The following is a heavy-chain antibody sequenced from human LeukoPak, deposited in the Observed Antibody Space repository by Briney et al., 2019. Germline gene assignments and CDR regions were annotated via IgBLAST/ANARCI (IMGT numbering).Heavy chain of an antibody. CDR1: GFTFSSYA. V-gene: IGHV3-23*01. CDR3: AKDSVTKYDFWSGPTYFVDY. J-gene: IGHJ4*02. CDR2: ISGSGGST. Sequence: QTGGSLRLSCAASGFTFSSYAMSWVRQARGKGLEWVSAISGSGGSTYYADSVKGRFTISRDNSKNTLYLQMNSLRAEDTAVYYCAKDSVTKYDFWSGPTYFVDYWGQGTLVTVSS. D-gene: IGHD3-3*01.